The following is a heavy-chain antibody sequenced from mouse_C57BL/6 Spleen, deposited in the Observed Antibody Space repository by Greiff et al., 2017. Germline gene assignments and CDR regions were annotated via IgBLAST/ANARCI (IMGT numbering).Heavy chain of an antibody. CDR3: ARSVTSFDY. Sequence: QVQLQQPGAELVQPGASVKMSCKASGYTFTSYWITWVKPRPGQGLEWIGDIYPGSGSTNYNEKFKSKATLTVDTSSSTAYMQLSSLTSEDSAVYYCARSVTSFDYWGQGTTLTVSS. J-gene: IGHJ2*01. CDR2: IYPGSGST. V-gene: IGHV1-55*01. CDR1: GYTFTSYW. D-gene: IGHD2-1*01.